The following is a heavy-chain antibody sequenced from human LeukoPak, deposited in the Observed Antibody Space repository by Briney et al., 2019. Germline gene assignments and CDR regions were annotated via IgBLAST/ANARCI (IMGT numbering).Heavy chain of an antibody. Sequence: SQTLSLTCTVSGGSISSGGYYWSWIRQHPGKGLEWIGHIYYSGSTYYNPSLKSRVTISVDTSKNQFSLKLSSVTAADTAVYYCARIVVVPAATRSFDPWGQGTLVTVSS. D-gene: IGHD2-2*01. J-gene: IGHJ5*02. V-gene: IGHV4-31*03. CDR1: GGSISSGGYY. CDR3: ARIVVVPAATRSFDP. CDR2: IYYSGST.